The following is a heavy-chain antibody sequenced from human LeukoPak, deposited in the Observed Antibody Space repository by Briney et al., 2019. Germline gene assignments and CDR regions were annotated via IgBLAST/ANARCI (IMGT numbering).Heavy chain of an antibody. CDR1: GGSISSYY. CDR2: IYYSGST. D-gene: IGHD6-19*01. Sequence: SETLSLTCTDSGGSISSYYWSWIRQPPGKGLEWIGYIYYSGSTNYNPSLKSRVTISVDTSKNQFSLKLSSVTAADTAVYYCATISSGWIDYWGQGTLVTVSS. J-gene: IGHJ4*02. V-gene: IGHV4-59*01. CDR3: ATISSGWIDY.